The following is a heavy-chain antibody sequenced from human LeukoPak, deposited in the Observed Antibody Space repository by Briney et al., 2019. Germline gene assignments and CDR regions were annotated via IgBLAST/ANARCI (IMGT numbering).Heavy chain of an antibody. J-gene: IGHJ4*02. Sequence: GGSLRLSCEASGFTFSGYWMSWVRQAPGKGLEWVANIKQDGSDKFYVDSLKGRFTVSRDNAKNSLYLQMNSLRAEDTAVYYCARAYVLRYFDWLLPGYWGQGTLVTVSS. CDR3: ARAYVLRYFDWLLPGY. V-gene: IGHV3-7*01. CDR2: IKQDGSDK. D-gene: IGHD3-9*01. CDR1: GFTFSGYW.